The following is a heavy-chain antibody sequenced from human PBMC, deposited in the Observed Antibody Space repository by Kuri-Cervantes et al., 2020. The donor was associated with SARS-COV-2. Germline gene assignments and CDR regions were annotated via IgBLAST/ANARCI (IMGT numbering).Heavy chain of an antibody. J-gene: IGHJ4*02. V-gene: IGHV3-21*04. CDR3: TKDLLSSGFDYGDYVGHLGFDS. CDR2: ISSSSSYI. D-gene: IGHD4-17*01. Sequence: GESLKISCAASGFTFSSYSMNWVRQAPGKGLEWVSSISSSSSYIYYADSAKGRFTISRDNSKNTVYLQTSSLSVEDTAMYYCTKDLLSSGFDYGDYVGHLGFDSWGQGTLVTVSS. CDR1: GFTFSSYS.